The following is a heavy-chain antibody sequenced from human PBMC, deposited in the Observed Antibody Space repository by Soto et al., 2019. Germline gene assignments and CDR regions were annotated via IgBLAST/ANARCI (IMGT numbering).Heavy chain of an antibody. D-gene: IGHD6-13*01. CDR2: IYYSGST. Sequence: KQSQTLSLTCTVSGGSISSSSYYWGWIRQPPGKGLEWIGSIYYSGSTYYNPSLKSRVTISVDTSKNQFSLKLSSVTAADTAVYYCARNSGVAAAGVRQGRSTFGWFDPWGQGTLVTISS. V-gene: IGHV4-39*01. CDR3: ARNSGVAAAGVRQGRSTFGWFDP. J-gene: IGHJ5*02. CDR1: GGSISSSSYY.